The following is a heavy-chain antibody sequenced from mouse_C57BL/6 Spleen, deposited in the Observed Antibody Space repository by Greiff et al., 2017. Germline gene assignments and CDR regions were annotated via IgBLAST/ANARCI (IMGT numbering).Heavy chain of an antibody. Sequence: QVQLKESGAELVRPGSSVKLSCKASGYTFTSYWMHWVKQRPIQGLEWIGNIDPSDSETHYNQKFKDKATLTVDKSSSTAYMQLSSLTSEDSAVYYCARKGLTGTNFDYWGQGTTLTVSS. V-gene: IGHV1-52*01. D-gene: IGHD4-1*01. J-gene: IGHJ2*01. CDR3: ARKGLTGTNFDY. CDR2: IDPSDSET. CDR1: GYTFTSYW.